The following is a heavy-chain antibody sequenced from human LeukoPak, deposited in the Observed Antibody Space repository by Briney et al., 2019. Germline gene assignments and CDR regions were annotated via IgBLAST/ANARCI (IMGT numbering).Heavy chain of an antibody. D-gene: IGHD3-16*01. CDR1: GGSISSYY. CDR3: ARGRRTLYKMTPGDAFDI. CDR2: IYTSGST. J-gene: IGHJ3*02. V-gene: IGHV4-4*07. Sequence: KPSETLSLTCTVSGGSISSYYWSWIRQPAGKGLEWIGRIYTSGSTNYNPSLKSRVTISVDKSKNQFSLKLSSVTAADTAVYYCARGRRTLYKMTPGDAFDIWGQGTMVTVSS.